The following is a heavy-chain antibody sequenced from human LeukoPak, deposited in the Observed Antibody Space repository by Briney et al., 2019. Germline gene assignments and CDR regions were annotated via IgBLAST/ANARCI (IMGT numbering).Heavy chain of an antibody. J-gene: IGHJ3*02. D-gene: IGHD6-13*01. CDR2: IYYSGST. Sequence: SETLSLTCTVSGGSISSYYWSLIRQPPGKGLEWIGYIYYSGSTNYNPSLKSRVTISVDTSKNQFSLKLSSVTAADTAVYYCARYSSNDAFDIWGQGTMVTVSS. CDR3: ARYSSNDAFDI. CDR1: GGSISSYY. V-gene: IGHV4-59*01.